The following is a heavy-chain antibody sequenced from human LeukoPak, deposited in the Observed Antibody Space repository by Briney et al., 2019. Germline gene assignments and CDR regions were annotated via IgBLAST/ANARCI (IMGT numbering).Heavy chain of an antibody. J-gene: IGHJ3*02. D-gene: IGHD3-22*01. CDR3: ARENRPMIVVVDYAFDI. CDR1: GFTFSSYS. Sequence: GGSLRLSCAPSGFTFSSYSMNRVRQAPGKGLEWVSSISIISSYIYYADSVKGRFTISRDNAKSSLYLQMNSLRAEDTAVYYCARENRPMIVVVDYAFDIWGQGTMVTVSS. V-gene: IGHV3-21*01. CDR2: ISIISSYI.